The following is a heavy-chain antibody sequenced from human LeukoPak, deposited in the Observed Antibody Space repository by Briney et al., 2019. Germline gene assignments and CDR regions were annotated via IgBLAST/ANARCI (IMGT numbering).Heavy chain of an antibody. J-gene: IGHJ3*02. V-gene: IGHV3-21*06. Sequence: PGGSLRLSCAASGFTFSTYTMNWVRQAPGKGLEWVSSFTSSSSYIYYADSVKGRFTMSRDNAKNSLFLQMKSLRAEDTAVYYCARDSRTGTDHDAFDIWGQGTVVTVSS. CDR1: GFTFSTYT. D-gene: IGHD1-7*01. CDR2: FTSSSSYI. CDR3: ARDSRTGTDHDAFDI.